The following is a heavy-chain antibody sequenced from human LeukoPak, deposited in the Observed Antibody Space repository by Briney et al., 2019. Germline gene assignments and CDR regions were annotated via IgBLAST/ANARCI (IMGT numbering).Heavy chain of an antibody. V-gene: IGHV4-59*08. CDR2: IYDSGST. Sequence: PSETLSLTCTVSGGSISSYYWSWIRQPQGKGLEWIGYIYDSGSTNYNPSLKSRVTISVDTSKNQFSLKLSSVTAADTAVYYCARNRPLGDYFDYWGQGTLVTVSS. D-gene: IGHD1-14*01. CDR1: GGSISSYY. CDR3: ARNRPLGDYFDY. J-gene: IGHJ4*02.